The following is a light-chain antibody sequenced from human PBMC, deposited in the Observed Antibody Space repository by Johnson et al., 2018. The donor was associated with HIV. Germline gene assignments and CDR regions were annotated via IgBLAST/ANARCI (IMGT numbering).Light chain of an antibody. J-gene: IGLJ1*01. CDR1: SSNIGNNY. V-gene: IGLV1-51*02. CDR3: ATCDNSLRV. CDR2: ETT. Sequence: QSVLTQPPSVSAAPGQKVTISCSGSSSNIGNNYISWYQQLPGTAPKLLIYETTKLPSGIPDRFSGSRSGTSATLGITGLQTGDEADYYCATCDNSLRVFGTGTKVTVL.